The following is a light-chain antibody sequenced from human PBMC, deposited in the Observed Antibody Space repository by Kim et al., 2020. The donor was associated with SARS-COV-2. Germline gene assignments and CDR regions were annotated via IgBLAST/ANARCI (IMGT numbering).Light chain of an antibody. Sequence: VAPGQTASITCSGDKLGDKYVCWYQQKPGQSPVLVIYQDSKRPSGIPGRFSGSNSGNTATLTISGTQAMDEADYYCQAWDSSTWVFGGGTQLTVL. J-gene: IGLJ3*02. CDR2: QDS. CDR3: QAWDSSTWV. CDR1: KLGDKY. V-gene: IGLV3-1*01.